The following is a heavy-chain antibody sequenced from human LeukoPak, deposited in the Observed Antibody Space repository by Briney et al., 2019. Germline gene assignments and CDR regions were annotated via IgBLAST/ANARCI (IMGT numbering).Heavy chain of an antibody. J-gene: IGHJ4*02. CDR3: AKPRASSWYSDY. CDR1: GFTFSSYA. Sequence: GGSLRLSCAASGFTFSSYALSWVRQAPGKGLEWVSAISGSGGSTYYADSVKGRFTISRGNSKNTLYLQMNSLRAEDTAVYYCAKPRASSWYSDYWGQGTLVTVSS. D-gene: IGHD6-13*01. V-gene: IGHV3-23*01. CDR2: ISGSGGST.